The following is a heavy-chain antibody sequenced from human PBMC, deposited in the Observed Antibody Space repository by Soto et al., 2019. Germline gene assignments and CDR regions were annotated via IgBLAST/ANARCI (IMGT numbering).Heavy chain of an antibody. V-gene: IGHV1-2*02. CDR1: GYTFGDYY. J-gene: IGHJ3*02. CDR3: ARELRGGEAHNAFDM. D-gene: IGHD2-21*01. CDR2: INPNSGAT. Sequence: GASVKLSCKASGYTFGDYYIHWVRQAPGQGPEWMGWINPNSGATHYAEKFQGRVTMTRDTSISTAYMDLTRLTSDDTAVYYCARELRGGEAHNAFDMWGQGTMVTVSS.